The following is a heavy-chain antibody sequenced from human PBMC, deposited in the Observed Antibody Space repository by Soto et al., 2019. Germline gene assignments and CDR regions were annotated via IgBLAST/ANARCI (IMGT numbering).Heavy chain of an antibody. CDR1: GDSVSSNSAA. Sequence: SQTLSLTCAISGDSVSSNSAAWNWIRQSPSRGLEWLGRTYYRSKWYNDYAVSVKSRITINPDTSKNQFSLQLNSVAPEDTAVYYCARDRDTRLDYDILTGYYRDYYYYGMEVWGQGTTVTVSS. J-gene: IGHJ6*02. CDR2: TYYRSKWYN. CDR3: ARDRDTRLDYDILTGYYRDYYYYGMEV. D-gene: IGHD3-9*01. V-gene: IGHV6-1*01.